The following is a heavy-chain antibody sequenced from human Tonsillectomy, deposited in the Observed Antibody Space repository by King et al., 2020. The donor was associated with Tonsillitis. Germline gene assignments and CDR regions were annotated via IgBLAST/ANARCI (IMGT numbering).Heavy chain of an antibody. D-gene: IGHD1-26*01. Sequence: HVQLQESGPGLVKPSETLSLTCTVSGGSISSYYWSWIRQPPGKGLEWIGNIYFSGNTKYNPSLKSRITLSVDTSKNQFSLKLNSVTAADTAVYYCARDEGLLPNWFDPWGQGTLVTVSS. J-gene: IGHJ5*02. CDR1: GGSISSYY. V-gene: IGHV4-59*01. CDR2: IYFSGNT. CDR3: ARDEGLLPNWFDP.